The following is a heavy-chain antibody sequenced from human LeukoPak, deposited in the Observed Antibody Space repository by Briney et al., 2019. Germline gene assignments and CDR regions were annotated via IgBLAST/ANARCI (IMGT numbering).Heavy chain of an antibody. V-gene: IGHV3-23*01. CDR1: GFTFSSYA. D-gene: IGHD1-26*01. CDR2: ISGSRDST. CDR3: AKDLTAGGSKYYYYGMDV. J-gene: IGHJ6*02. Sequence: PGGSLRLSCAASGFTFSSYAMNWVRQAPGKGLEWVSLISGSRDSTYYADSVKGRFTTSRDNSKNTLSLQMNSLTAEDTAVYYCAKDLTAGGSKYYYYGMDVWGQGTTVTVSS.